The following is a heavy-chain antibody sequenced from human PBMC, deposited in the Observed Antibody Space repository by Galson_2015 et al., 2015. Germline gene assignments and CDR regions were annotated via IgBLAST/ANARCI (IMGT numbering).Heavy chain of an antibody. CDR1: GFTFDDYA. J-gene: IGHJ3*02. V-gene: IGHV3-9*01. D-gene: IGHD3-9*01. CDR2: ISWNRGST. Sequence: SLRLSCAASGFTFDDYAMHWVRQAPGKGLEWVSGISWNRGSTGYADSVKGRFTISRDNAKNSLYLQMNSLRAEDTALYYCAKGQELRYFDWLLQRDAFDIWGQGTMVTVSS. CDR3: AKGQELRYFDWLLQRDAFDI.